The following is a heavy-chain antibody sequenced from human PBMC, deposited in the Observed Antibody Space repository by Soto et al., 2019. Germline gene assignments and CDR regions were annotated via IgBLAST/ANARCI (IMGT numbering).Heavy chain of an antibody. CDR1: GYTFTSYD. CDR2: MNPNSGNT. V-gene: IGHV1-8*01. Sequence: ASVKVSCKASGYTFTSYDINWVRQATVQGLEWMGWMNPNSGNTGYAQKLQGRVTMTRNTSISTAYMELSSLRSEDTAVYYCARAGDSGYDYGEGGYYGMDVWGQGTTVTVSS. J-gene: IGHJ6*02. CDR3: ARAGDSGYDYGEGGYYGMDV. D-gene: IGHD5-12*01.